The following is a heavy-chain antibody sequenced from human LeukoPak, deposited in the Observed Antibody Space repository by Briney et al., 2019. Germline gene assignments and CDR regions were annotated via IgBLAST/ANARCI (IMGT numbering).Heavy chain of an antibody. CDR3: ATYSSSWYSLPIPLDY. Sequence: PGGSLRLSCAASGLTFSSFGMHWVRQAPGKGLEWVAVISYDGSNKYYADSVKGRFTISRDNSKNTLYLQMNSLRAEDTAVYYCATYSSSWYSLPIPLDYWGQGTLITVSS. J-gene: IGHJ4*02. D-gene: IGHD6-13*01. V-gene: IGHV3-30*03. CDR1: GLTFSSFG. CDR2: ISYDGSNK.